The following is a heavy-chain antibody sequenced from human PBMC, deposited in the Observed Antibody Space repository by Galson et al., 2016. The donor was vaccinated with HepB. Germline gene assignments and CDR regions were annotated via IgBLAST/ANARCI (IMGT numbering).Heavy chain of an antibody. CDR1: GGSFSGYS. J-gene: IGHJ5*02. CDR3: ARGMYAARGWFDP. D-gene: IGHD6-6*01. Sequence: SETLSLTCNVYGGSFSGYSWTWIRQPPGKGLEWIGEVSHSGGTNCNPSLKSRVTISVDTSKTQFSLNISSVTAADTAVYYCARGMYAARGWFDPWGQGTLVAVSS. V-gene: IGHV4-34*01. CDR2: VSHSGGT.